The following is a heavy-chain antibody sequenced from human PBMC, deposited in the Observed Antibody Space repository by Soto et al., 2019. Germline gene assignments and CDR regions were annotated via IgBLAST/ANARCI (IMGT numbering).Heavy chain of an antibody. CDR1: GFTFSSYG. CDR2: ISYDGSNK. D-gene: IGHD2-15*01. Sequence: QVQLVESGGGVVQPGRSLRLSCAASGFTFSSYGMHWVRQAPGKGLEWVAVISYDGSNKYYADSVKGRFTISRDNSKNTLYLQMNSLRAEDTAVYYCAKAGRNCSGGSCYSKGSSTFDYWGQGTLVTVSS. CDR3: AKAGRNCSGGSCYSKGSSTFDY. V-gene: IGHV3-30*18. J-gene: IGHJ4*02.